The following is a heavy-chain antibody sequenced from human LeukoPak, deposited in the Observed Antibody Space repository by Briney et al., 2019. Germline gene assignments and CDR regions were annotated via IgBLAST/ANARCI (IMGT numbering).Heavy chain of an antibody. CDR2: ISSNGGST. J-gene: IGHJ3*02. V-gene: IGHV3-64*01. CDR1: GFTFSSYA. Sequence: GGSLRLSCAASGFTFSSYAVHWVRQAPGKGLEYVSAISSNGGSTYYANSVKGRFTISRDNSKNTLYLQMGSLRAEDMAVYYCARDRSITMVRGEGFDIWGQGTMVTVSS. D-gene: IGHD3-10*01. CDR3: ARDRSITMVRGEGFDI.